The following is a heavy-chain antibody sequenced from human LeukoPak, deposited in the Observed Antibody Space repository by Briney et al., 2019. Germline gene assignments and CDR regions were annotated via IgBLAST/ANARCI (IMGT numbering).Heavy chain of an antibody. CDR1: GYTFTSYY. CDR3: ARGDWNYVLDY. J-gene: IGHJ4*02. D-gene: IGHD1-7*01. Sequence: ASVKVSCKASGYTFTSYYMHWVRQAPGQGLEWMGIINPSGGSTSYAQKFQGRVTMTRDMSTSTVYMELSSLGSEDTAVYYCARGDWNYVLDYWGQGTLVTVSS. CDR2: INPSGGST. V-gene: IGHV1-46*01.